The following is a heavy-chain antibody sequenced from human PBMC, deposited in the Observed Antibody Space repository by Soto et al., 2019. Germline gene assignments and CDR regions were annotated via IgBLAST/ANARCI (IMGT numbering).Heavy chain of an antibody. CDR2: INPSGGST. CDR1: GYTFTSYY. V-gene: IGHV1-46*01. D-gene: IGHD6-19*01. J-gene: IGHJ6*02. Sequence: GASVKVSCKASGYTFTSYYMHWVRQAPGQGLEWMGIINPSGGSTSYAQKFQGRVTMTRDTSTSTVYMELSSLRSEDTAVYYRARGREQWLVDYYYYGMDVWGQGTTVTVSS. CDR3: ARGREQWLVDYYYYGMDV.